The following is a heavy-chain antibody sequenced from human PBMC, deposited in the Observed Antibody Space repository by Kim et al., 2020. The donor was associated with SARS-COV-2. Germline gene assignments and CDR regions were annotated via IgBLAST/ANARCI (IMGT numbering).Heavy chain of an antibody. D-gene: IGHD6-13*01. CDR2: ISGSGGST. Sequence: GGSLRLSCAASGFTFSSYAMSWVRQAPGKGLEWVSAISGSGGSTYYADSVKGRFTISRDNSKNTLYLQMNSLRAEDTAVYYCAKEGLVGVYGSSWYPNWFDPWGQGTLVTVSS. CDR1: GFTFSSYA. J-gene: IGHJ5*02. CDR3: AKEGLVGVYGSSWYPNWFDP. V-gene: IGHV3-23*01.